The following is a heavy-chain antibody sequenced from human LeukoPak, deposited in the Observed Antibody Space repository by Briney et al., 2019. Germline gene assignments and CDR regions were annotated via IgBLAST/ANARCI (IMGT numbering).Heavy chain of an antibody. CDR1: GGSVSSGSYY. D-gene: IGHD6-13*01. V-gene: IGHV4-61*01. CDR2: IYYSGST. J-gene: IGHJ4*02. CDR3: ARVLRIAADFDY. Sequence: PSETLSLTCTVSGGSVSSGSYYWSWIRQPPGKGLEWIGYIYYSGSTNYNPSLKSRVTISVDTSKNQFSLKLSSVTAADTAVYYCARVLRIAADFDYWGQGTLVTVSS.